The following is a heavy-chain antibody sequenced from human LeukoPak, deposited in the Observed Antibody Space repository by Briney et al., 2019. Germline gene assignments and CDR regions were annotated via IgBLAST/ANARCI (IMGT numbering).Heavy chain of an antibody. J-gene: IGHJ3*02. V-gene: IGHV4-39*07. Sequence: SETLSLTCTVSGGSISSSSYYWGWIRQPPGKGLEWIGEINHSGSTNYNPSLKSRVTISVDTSKNQFSLKLSSVTAADTAVYYCARGTATYYYGSGGYNLGEELAFDIWGQGTMVTVSS. CDR3: ARGTATYYYGSGGYNLGEELAFDI. CDR1: GGSISSSSYY. CDR2: INHSGST. D-gene: IGHD3-10*01.